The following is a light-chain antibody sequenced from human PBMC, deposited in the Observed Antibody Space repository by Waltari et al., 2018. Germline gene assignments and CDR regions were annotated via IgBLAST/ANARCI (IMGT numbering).Light chain of an antibody. Sequence: QSALTQPASVSGSPGQSITISCTGTISDIAGYDYVSWYQQRPGKAPHLIIFDVNNRPSGVSPRFSASKAGNTASRTISGLLAEDEADYWCSSYSTSSTNVIFGGGTKLTVL. CDR1: ISDIAGYDY. V-gene: IGLV2-14*01. J-gene: IGLJ2*01. CDR2: DVN. CDR3: SSYSTSSTNVI.